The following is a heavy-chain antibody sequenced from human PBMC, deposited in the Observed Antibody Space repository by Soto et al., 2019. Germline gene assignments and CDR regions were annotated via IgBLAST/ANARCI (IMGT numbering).Heavy chain of an antibody. CDR3: ARKPGYSYGAED. Sequence: QVQLVQSGAEVKKPGSSVKVSCKASGGTFSSYTISWVRQAPGQGLEWMGRIIPILGIANYAQKFQGRVTITADKSTSTAYMELSSLRSEDTAVYYCARKPGYSYGAEDWGQGTLVTVSS. J-gene: IGHJ4*02. CDR2: IIPILGIA. D-gene: IGHD5-18*01. V-gene: IGHV1-69*02. CDR1: GGTFSSYT.